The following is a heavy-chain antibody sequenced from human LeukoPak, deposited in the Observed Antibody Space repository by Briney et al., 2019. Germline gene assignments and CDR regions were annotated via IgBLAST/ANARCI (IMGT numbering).Heavy chain of an antibody. CDR1: GFTFSDYY. CDR2: ISSSGSTI. D-gene: IGHD3-10*01. Sequence: PGGSLRLSCAASGFTFSDYYMSWIRQAPGKGLEWVSYISSSGSTIYYADSVKGRFTISRDNAKNSLYLQMNSLRAEDTAVYYCASSPEARSGRPYYFDYWGQGTLVTVSS. J-gene: IGHJ4*02. CDR3: ASSPEARSGRPYYFDY. V-gene: IGHV3-11*04.